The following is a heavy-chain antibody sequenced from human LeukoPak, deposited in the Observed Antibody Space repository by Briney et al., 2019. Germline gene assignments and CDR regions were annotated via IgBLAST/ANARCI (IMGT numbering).Heavy chain of an antibody. D-gene: IGHD3-10*01. V-gene: IGHV7-4-1*02. Sequence: ASVKVSCKASGYTFTSYAMHWVRQAPGQGLEWMGWINTNTGNPTYAQGFTGRFVFSLDTSVSTAYLQISSLKAEDTAVYYCARVSAPGSGSYYYYYYGMDVWGQGTTVTVSS. J-gene: IGHJ6*02. CDR1: GYTFTSYA. CDR2: INTNTGNP. CDR3: ARVSAPGSGSYYYYYYGMDV.